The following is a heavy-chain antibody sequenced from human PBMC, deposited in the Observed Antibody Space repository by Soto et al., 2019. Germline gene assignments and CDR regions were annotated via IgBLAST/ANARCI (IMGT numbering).Heavy chain of an antibody. V-gene: IGHV3-23*01. D-gene: IGHD3-3*01. CDR3: AKDPVGYYDFWSGISYYFDY. CDR1: GFTFSSYA. J-gene: IGHJ4*02. Sequence: GSLRLSCAASGFTFSSYAMSWVRQAPGKGLEWVSAISGSGGSTYYADSVKGRFTISRDNSKNTLYLQMNSLRAEDTAVYYCAKDPVGYYDFWSGISYYFDYWGQGTLVTVSS. CDR2: ISGSGGST.